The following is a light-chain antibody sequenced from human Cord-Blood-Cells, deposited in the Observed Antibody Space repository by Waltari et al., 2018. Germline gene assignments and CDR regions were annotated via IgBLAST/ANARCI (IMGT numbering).Light chain of an antibody. CDR2: DVS. V-gene: IGLV2-14*01. CDR1: SSDVGGYNY. J-gene: IGLJ2*01. CDR3: SSYTRSSYYLV. Sequence: QSALTQPRSVSGSPGQSVTISCTGTSSDVGGYNYVSWYQQHPGKAPKLMIYDVSNQPPGGSHRLSACKSCNTASLLITWLLEEDEADYYCSSYTRSSYYLVFGTGTKLTVL.